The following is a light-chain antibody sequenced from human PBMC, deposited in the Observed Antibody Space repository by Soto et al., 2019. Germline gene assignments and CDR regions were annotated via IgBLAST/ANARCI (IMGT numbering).Light chain of an antibody. CDR1: SSDVGGHDY. CDR3: CSYAGSYTWV. CDR2: DVV. J-gene: IGLJ3*02. Sequence: QSALTQPRSVSGSPGQSVTISCTGTSSDVGGHDYVSWYQQHPGKAPKLMIFDVVKRPSGVPDRFSASKSGNTASLTISGLQVEDEADYYCCSYAGSYTWVFGGGTKVTVL. V-gene: IGLV2-11*01.